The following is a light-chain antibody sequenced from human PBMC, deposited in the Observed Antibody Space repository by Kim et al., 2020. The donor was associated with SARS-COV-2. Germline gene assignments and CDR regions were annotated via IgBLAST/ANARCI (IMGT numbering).Light chain of an antibody. Sequence: QSVLTQPPSASGTPGQRGTISCSGSSSNIESNYVSWYQQLPGTAPKLLIYNNNQRPSGVPDRFSGSKSGTSASLAISGLRSEDEADYYCATWDDSLSGRVFGGGTQLTVL. CDR1: SSNIESNY. V-gene: IGLV1-47*01. CDR3: ATWDDSLSGRV. J-gene: IGLJ3*02. CDR2: NNN.